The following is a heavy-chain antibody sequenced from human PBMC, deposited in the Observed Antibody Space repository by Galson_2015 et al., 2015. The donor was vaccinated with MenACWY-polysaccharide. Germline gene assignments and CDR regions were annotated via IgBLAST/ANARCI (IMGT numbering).Heavy chain of an antibody. CDR2: INANGDSA. CDR3: FLVGTGGRVY. Sequence: SLRLSCAASGFTFSSYRMNWVRQAPGKGLEWVSSINANGDSAHYADSVTGRFFTSRDKSMNTLFLQMNGLTTKDTAVYYCFLVGTGGRVYRGRGVLVTVPS. V-gene: IGHV3-23*01. J-gene: IGHJ4*02. CDR1: GFTFSSYR. D-gene: IGHD1-26*01.